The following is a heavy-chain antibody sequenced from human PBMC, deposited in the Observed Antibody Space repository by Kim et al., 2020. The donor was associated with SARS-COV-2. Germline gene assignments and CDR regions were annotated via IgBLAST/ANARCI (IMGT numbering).Heavy chain of an antibody. V-gene: IGHV3-30-3*01. CDR1: GFTFSSYA. D-gene: IGHD3-10*01. CDR3: ARYLDYRRVTMVRGEDAFDI. CDR2: ISYDGSNK. J-gene: IGHJ3*02. Sequence: GGSLRLSCAASGFTFSSYAMHWVRQAPGKGLEWVAVISYDGSNKYYADSVKGRFTISRDNSKNTLYLQMNSLRAEDTAVYYCARYLDYRRVTMVRGEDAFDIWGQGTMVTVSS.